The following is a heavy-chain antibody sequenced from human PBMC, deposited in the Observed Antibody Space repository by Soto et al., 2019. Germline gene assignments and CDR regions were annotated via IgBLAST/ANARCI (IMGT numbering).Heavy chain of an antibody. CDR1: GYSFSNYG. CDR2: ISPYNGNT. J-gene: IGHJ4*02. CDR3: ARDLLQWAYTHGYGSH. Sequence: QVQLVQSGAEVKKPGASVRVSCAASGYSFSNYGISWVRQAPGQGLEWMGWISPYNGNTRGTQKFQDRLTMTTEPSTSTVFMELRSLTSDDTAVYYCARDLLQWAYTHGYGSHWGQGTLVTVSS. V-gene: IGHV1-18*01. D-gene: IGHD5-18*01.